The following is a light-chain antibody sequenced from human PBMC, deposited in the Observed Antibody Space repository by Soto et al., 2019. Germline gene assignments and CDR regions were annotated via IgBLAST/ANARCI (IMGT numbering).Light chain of an antibody. CDR1: SSDIGTYNY. CDR3: SSYTSSSTLVV. J-gene: IGLJ1*01. CDR2: EVS. Sequence: QSVLTQPASVSGSPGQSITISCTGTSSDIGTYNYVSWNQQHPGKAPKVIIYEVSNRPSGVSNRFSGSKSGNTASLTISGLQAEDEADYYCSSYTSSSTLVVFGTGTKVTGL. V-gene: IGLV2-14*01.